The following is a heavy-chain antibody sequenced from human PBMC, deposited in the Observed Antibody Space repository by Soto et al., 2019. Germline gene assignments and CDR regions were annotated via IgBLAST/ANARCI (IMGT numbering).Heavy chain of an antibody. J-gene: IGHJ4*02. CDR2: VNHLGST. Sequence: SETLSLTCAVYGGSFSGYYWSWIRQPPGKGLEWIAEVNHLGSTNFNPSLKSRVTISVDTSKKQFSLKLTSVTAADTAVYYCARGGGVWGTYRRYFDYSGQGALGTVSS. CDR1: GGSFSGYY. CDR3: ARGGGVWGTYRRYFDY. V-gene: IGHV4-34*01. D-gene: IGHD3-16*02.